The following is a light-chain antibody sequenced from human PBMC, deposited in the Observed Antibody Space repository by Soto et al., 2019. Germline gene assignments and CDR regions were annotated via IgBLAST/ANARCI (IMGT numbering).Light chain of an antibody. CDR3: QQYNNWLPTWT. V-gene: IGKV3-15*01. J-gene: IGKJ1*01. CDR2: DAS. CDR1: LSVSSN. Sequence: IAVKNAPATLSRAGGKRVTVSCRSSLSVSSNLAWYQQRPGQAPRLLIYDASTRATGIPARFSGSGSGTEFTLTISSLQSEDFAVYYCQQYNNWLPTWTFGQGTKVDIK.